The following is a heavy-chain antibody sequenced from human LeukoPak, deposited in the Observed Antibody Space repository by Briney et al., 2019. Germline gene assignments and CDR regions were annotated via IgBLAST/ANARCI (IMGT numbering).Heavy chain of an antibody. V-gene: IGHV1-2*02. D-gene: IGHD3-9*01. J-gene: IGHJ4*02. CDR1: GYTFTGYY. Sequence: ASVKVSCKASGYTFTGYYMHWVRQAPGQGLEWTGWINPNSGGTNYAQKFQGRVTMTRDTSISTAYMELSRLRSDDTAVYYCASRSTDFYDILTGLPTGYWGQGTLVTVSS. CDR2: INPNSGGT. CDR3: ASRSTDFYDILTGLPTGY.